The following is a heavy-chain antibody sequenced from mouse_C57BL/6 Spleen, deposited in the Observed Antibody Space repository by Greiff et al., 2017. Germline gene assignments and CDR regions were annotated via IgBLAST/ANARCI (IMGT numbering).Heavy chain of an antibody. J-gene: IGHJ3*01. CDR2: INPNNGGT. Sequence: EVQLQQSGPELVKPGASVKISCKASGYTFTDYYMNWVKQSNGKSLEWIGDINPNNGGTSYNQKFKGKATLTVDKSSSTAYMELRSLTSEDSAVYYCARWRNGDWFAYWGQGTLVTVSA. V-gene: IGHV1-26*01. CDR1: GYTFTDYY. CDR3: ARWRNGDWFAY.